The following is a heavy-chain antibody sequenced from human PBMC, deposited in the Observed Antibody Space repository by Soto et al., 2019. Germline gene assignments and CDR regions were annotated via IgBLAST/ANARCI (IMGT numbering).Heavy chain of an antibody. J-gene: IGHJ4*02. V-gene: IGHV1-69*02. CDR1: GGTFSSYT. D-gene: IGHD5-12*01. CDR3: ARGAIVATTPFDY. CDR2: IIPILGIA. Sequence: SVKVSCKASGGTFSSYTISWVLQAPGQGLEWMGRIIPILGIANYAQKFQGRVTITADKSTSTAYMGLSSLRSEDTAVYYCARGAIVATTPFDYWGQGTLVTVSS.